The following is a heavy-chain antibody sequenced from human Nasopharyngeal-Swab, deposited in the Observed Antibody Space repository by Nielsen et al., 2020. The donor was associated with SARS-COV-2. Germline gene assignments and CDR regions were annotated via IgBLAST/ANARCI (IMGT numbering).Heavy chain of an antibody. Sequence: GGSLRLSCAASGFFFSSYPMNWVRQAPGRGLEWVAVISYNGKYEHYADSVKGRFTLSTDTSENTVYLQMNSLRADDTALYYCADPPFSEYWGQGTLVTVSS. V-gene: IGHV3-30*04. CDR2: ISYNGKYE. CDR1: GFFFSSYP. CDR3: ADPPFSEY. J-gene: IGHJ4*02.